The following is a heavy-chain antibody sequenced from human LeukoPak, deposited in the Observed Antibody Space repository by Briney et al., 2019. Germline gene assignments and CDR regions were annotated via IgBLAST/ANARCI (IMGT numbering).Heavy chain of an antibody. V-gene: IGHV3-30*02. CDR1: GFTFSSYG. J-gene: IGHJ5*02. D-gene: IGHD4-17*01. Sequence: PGGSPRLSCAASGFTFSSYGMHWVRQAPGKGLEWVAFIRYDGSNKYYADSVKGRFTISRDNSKNTVYLQMNSLRAEDTAVYYCAKAPDSVDYGAIKWFDPWGQGTLVTVSS. CDR3: AKAPDSVDYGAIKWFDP. CDR2: IRYDGSNK.